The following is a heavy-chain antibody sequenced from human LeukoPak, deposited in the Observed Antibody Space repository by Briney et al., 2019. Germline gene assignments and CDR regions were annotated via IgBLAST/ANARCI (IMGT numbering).Heavy chain of an antibody. CDR1: GGSISSSSYY. J-gene: IGHJ5*02. CDR3: ARQTKSIAARRNWFDP. D-gene: IGHD6-6*01. CDR2: IYYSGST. Sequence: SETLSLNCTVSGGSISSSSYYWGWIRQPPGKGLEWIGSIYYSGSTYYNPSLKSRVTISVDTSKNQFSLKLSSVTAADTAVYYCARQTKSIAARRNWFDPWGQGTLVTVSS. V-gene: IGHV4-39*01.